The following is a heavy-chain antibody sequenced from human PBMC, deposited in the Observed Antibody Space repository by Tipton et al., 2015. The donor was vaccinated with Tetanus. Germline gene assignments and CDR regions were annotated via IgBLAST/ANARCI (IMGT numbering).Heavy chain of an antibody. J-gene: IGHJ1*01. Sequence: SLRLSCAASGFTFTTYGMHWVRQAPGKGLEWLAFIWFHGNKGNYADSVKGRFTISRDNFKGTVDLQMTSLTVEDTAVYYCARETSLTTSYWGQGTLVTVSS. CDR1: GFTFTTYG. CDR2: IWFHGNKG. D-gene: IGHD4-17*01. V-gene: IGHV3-33*01. CDR3: ARETSLTTSY.